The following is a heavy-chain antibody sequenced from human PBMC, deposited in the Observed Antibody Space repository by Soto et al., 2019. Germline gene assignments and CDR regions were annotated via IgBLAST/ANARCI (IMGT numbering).Heavy chain of an antibody. CDR1: GFTFNNYA. D-gene: IGHD7-27*01. CDR3: TRDRLGFSNLAS. Sequence: EVHLAESGGRLVQPGGSMTLSCAASGFTFNNYAMTWVRQAPGKALEWVATVSSGGGATYYADSEKGLFTVSRANSKQTVSLHLNSLKADDTTRYYCTRDRLGFSNLASWRPGTLLAAAS. CDR2: VSSGGGAT. J-gene: IGHJ4*02. V-gene: IGHV3-23*04.